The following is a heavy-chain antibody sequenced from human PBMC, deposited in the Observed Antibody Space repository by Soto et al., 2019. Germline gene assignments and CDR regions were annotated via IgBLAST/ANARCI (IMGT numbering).Heavy chain of an antibody. CDR2: VENGGST. J-gene: IGHJ5*02. CDR3: ARHLRGALSMNWFDP. V-gene: IGHV4-39*01. D-gene: IGHD3-10*01. CDR1: GGSIISSNFY. Sequence: PSETLSLTCTVSGGSIISSNFYWGWIRQPPGQGLEWIGSVENGGSTYDNPSLKSRVTISADTSKNQFSLKLTSVTAADTAIYYGARHLRGALSMNWFDPWGHGTLVTVSS.